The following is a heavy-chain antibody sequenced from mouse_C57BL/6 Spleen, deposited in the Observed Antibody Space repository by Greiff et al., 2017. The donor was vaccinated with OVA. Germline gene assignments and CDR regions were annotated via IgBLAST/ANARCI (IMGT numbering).Heavy chain of an antibody. V-gene: IGHV1-15*01. CDR1: GYTFTDYE. D-gene: IGHD2-3*01. CDR2: IDPETGGT. CDR3: TRREGWLLRFAY. Sequence: VQRVESGAELVRPGASVTLSCKASGYTFTDYEMHWVKQTPVHGLEWIGAIDPETGGTAYNQKFKGKAILTADKSSSTAYMELRSLTSEDSAVYYCTRREGWLLRFAYWGQGTLVTVSA. J-gene: IGHJ3*01.